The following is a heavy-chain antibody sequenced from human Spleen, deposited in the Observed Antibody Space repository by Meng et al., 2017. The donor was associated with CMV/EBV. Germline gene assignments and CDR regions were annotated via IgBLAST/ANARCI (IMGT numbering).Heavy chain of an antibody. J-gene: IGHJ4*02. Sequence: GSSLKISCAASGFTVSSNYMRWVRQAPGKGLEWVSVISSGGSTYYADSVKGRFTIPRDNSKNTLYLQMNSLRAEDTAVYYCAREGVAVAGERYYFDYWGQGTLVTVSS. CDR1: GFTVSSNY. CDR3: AREGVAVAGERYYFDY. D-gene: IGHD6-19*01. V-gene: IGHV3-53*01. CDR2: ISSGGST.